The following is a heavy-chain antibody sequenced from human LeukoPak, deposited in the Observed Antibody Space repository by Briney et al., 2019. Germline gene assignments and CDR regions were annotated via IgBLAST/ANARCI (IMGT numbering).Heavy chain of an antibody. CDR2: IYRGGST. CDR1: GFTVSSNY. CDR3: AKAQAAYSSSSLYYFDY. Sequence: PGGSLRLSCAASGFTVSSNYMSWARQAPGKGLEWVSVIYRGGSTYYADSVKGRFTISRDNSKNMLYVQMNSLRAEDTALYYCAKAQAAYSSSSLYYFDYWGQGTLVTVSS. D-gene: IGHD6-6*01. J-gene: IGHJ4*02. V-gene: IGHV3-53*05.